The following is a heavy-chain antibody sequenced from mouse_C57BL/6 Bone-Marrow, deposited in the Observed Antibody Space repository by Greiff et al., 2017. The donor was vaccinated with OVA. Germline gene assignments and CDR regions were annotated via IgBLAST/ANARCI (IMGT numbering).Heavy chain of an antibody. Sequence: EVKVVESGEGLVKPGGSLKLSCAASGFTFSSYAMSWVRQTPEKRLEWVAYISSGGDYIYYADTVKGRFTISRDNARNTLYLQMSSLKSEYTAMYYSLITTDRFAYWGQGTLVTVSA. CDR3: LITTDRFAY. D-gene: IGHD1-1*01. J-gene: IGHJ3*01. V-gene: IGHV5-9-1*02. CDR2: ISSGGDYI. CDR1: GFTFSSYA.